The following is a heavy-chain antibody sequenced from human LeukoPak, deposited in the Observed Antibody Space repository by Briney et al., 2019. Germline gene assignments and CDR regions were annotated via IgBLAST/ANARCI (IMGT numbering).Heavy chain of an antibody. J-gene: IGHJ4*02. CDR1: GFAFSSYS. D-gene: IGHD4-11*01. V-gene: IGHV3-30*18. Sequence: GGSLRLSCEASGFAFSSYSMSWVRQAPGEGLEWVAVISYDGSNKYYADSVKGRFTISRDNSKNTLYLQMNSLRAEDTAVYYCAKPRATVTPRGNFDYWGQGTLVTVSS. CDR2: ISYDGSNK. CDR3: AKPRATVTPRGNFDY.